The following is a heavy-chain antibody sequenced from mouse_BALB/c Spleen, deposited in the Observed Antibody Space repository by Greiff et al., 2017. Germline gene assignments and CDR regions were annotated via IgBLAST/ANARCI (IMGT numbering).Heavy chain of an antibody. CDR3: ARPITTVVATYDSFAY. CDR1: GFTFSSYG. Sequence: EVKLVESGGDLVKPGGSLKLSCAASGFTFSSYGMSWVRQTPDKRLEWVATISSGGSYTYYPDSVKGRFTISRDNAKNTLYLQMSSLKSEDTAMYYCARPITTVVATYDSFAYWGKGTPLPVAS. V-gene: IGHV5-6*02. CDR2: ISSGGSYT. J-gene: IGHJ2*01. D-gene: IGHD1-1*01.